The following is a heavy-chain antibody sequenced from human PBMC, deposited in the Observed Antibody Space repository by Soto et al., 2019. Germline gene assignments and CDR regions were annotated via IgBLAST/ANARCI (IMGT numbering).Heavy chain of an antibody. D-gene: IGHD3-22*01. Sequence: GGFLRLSCAASGFTFSSYEMNWVRQAPGKGLEWVSYISSSGSTIYYADSVKGRFTISRDNAKNSLYLQMNSLRAEDTAVYYCARLYDSSGYYFDYWGQGTLVTVSS. J-gene: IGHJ4*02. CDR2: ISSSGSTI. CDR1: GFTFSSYE. CDR3: ARLYDSSGYYFDY. V-gene: IGHV3-48*03.